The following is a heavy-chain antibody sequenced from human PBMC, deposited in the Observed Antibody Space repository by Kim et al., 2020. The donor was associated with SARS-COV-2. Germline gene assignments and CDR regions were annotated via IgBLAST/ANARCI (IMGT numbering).Heavy chain of an antibody. V-gene: IGHV1-46*01. CDR3: ARDTIAAPLGFDP. J-gene: IGHJ5*02. Sequence: YAQKFQGSVTMTRDTSTSTVYMELSSLRSEDTAVYYCARDTIAAPLGFDPWGQGTLVTVSS. D-gene: IGHD6-13*01.